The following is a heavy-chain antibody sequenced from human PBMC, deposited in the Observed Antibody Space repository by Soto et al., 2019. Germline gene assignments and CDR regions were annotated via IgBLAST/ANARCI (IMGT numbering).Heavy chain of an antibody. CDR3: SKDRSPFPYYYGMDV. CDR1: GFTFSSYG. CDR2: ISYDGSNK. Sequence: VGSLRLSCAASGFTFSSYGMHWVRQAPGKGLEWVAVISYDGSNKYYADSVRGRFTISRDNSKNTLYLQMNSLRAEDTAVYYCSKDRSPFPYYYGMDVWGQGITVTVSS. J-gene: IGHJ6*02. V-gene: IGHV3-30*18.